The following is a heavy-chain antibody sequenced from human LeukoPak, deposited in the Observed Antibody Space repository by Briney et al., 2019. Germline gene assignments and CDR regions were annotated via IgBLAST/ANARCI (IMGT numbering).Heavy chain of an antibody. CDR1: GFTFSNSA. CDR2: ISGSGRNT. J-gene: IGHJ5*02. CDR3: AKAVYYYDSSGEEWFDP. V-gene: IGHV3-23*01. Sequence: GGSLRLSCAASGFTFSNSAMSWVRQAPGKGLEWVSTISGSGRNTYYRDSVKGRFTISRDNSNNTLYLQMNSLRAEDTAVYYCAKAVYYYDSSGEEWFDPWGQGTMVTVCS. D-gene: IGHD3-22*01.